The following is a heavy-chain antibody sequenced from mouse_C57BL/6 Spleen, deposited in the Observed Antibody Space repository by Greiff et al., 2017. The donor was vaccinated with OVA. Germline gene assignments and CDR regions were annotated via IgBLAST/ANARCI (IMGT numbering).Heavy chain of an antibody. V-gene: IGHV5-16*01. Sequence: EVQLVESEGGLVQPGSSMKLSCTASGFTFSDYYMAWVRQVPEKGLEWVANINYDGSSTYYLDSLKSRFIISRDNAKNILYLQMSSLKSEDTATYYCARQDYDALYAMDYWGQGTSVTVSS. CDR1: GFTFSDYY. D-gene: IGHD2-4*01. CDR3: ARQDYDALYAMDY. J-gene: IGHJ4*01. CDR2: INYDGSST.